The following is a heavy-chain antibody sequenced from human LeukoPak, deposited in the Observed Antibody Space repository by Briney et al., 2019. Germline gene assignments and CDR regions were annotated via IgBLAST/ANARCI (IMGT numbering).Heavy chain of an antibody. CDR2: INTDGSST. V-gene: IGHV3-74*01. Sequence: PGGSLRLSCAASGFTFSSYWMHWVRQAPGKGLVWVSRINTDGSSTSYADSVKGRFTISRDNAKNTLYLQMNSLRAEDTAVYYCARASILSGGAFDIWGQGTMVTVSS. CDR3: ARASILSGGAFDI. CDR1: GFTFSSYW. J-gene: IGHJ3*02. D-gene: IGHD3-10*01.